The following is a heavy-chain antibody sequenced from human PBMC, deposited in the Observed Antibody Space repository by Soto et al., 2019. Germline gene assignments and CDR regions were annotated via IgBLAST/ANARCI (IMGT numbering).Heavy chain of an antibody. CDR2: IYYSGST. CDR1: GGSISSSSYY. Sequence: QVLLQESGPGLVKPSETLSLTCTVSGGSISSSSYYWGWIRQPPGKGLEYIGSIYYSGSTYYNPSLKSRVTISVDTSKNQFSLKLSSVTAADTAVYYVASSTVRSNWYFDYWGQGTLVTVSS. CDR3: ASSTVRSNWYFDY. V-gene: IGHV4-39*01. D-gene: IGHD2-8*01. J-gene: IGHJ4*02.